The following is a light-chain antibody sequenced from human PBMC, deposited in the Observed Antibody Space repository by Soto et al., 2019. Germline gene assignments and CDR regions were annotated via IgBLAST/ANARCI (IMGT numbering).Light chain of an antibody. CDR2: AVS. J-gene: IGLJ1*01. CDR1: SSDIGSYDH. V-gene: IGLV2-23*02. CDR3: FSYAGDSVYV. Sequence: QSVLTQPASVSGSPGQSITISCSGTSSDIGSYDHVAWYQQFPGKSPKLIIYAVSDRPSGVSDRFSGSKSGNTASLTISGLQAEDEADYYCFSYAGDSVYVFGTGTKVTVL.